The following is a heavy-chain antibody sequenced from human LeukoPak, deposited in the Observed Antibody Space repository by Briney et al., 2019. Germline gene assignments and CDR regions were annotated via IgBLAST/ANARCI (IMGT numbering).Heavy chain of an antibody. CDR3: ARDRGEGGAPFDY. CDR1: GFTFSSYS. J-gene: IGHJ4*02. Sequence: PGGSLRLSCAASGFTFSSYSMNWVRRAPGKGLEWVSYISSSSSTIYYADSVKGRFTISRDNAKNSLYLQMNSLRAEDTAVYYCARDRGEGGAPFDYWGQGTLVTVSS. D-gene: IGHD1-26*01. CDR2: ISSSSSTI. V-gene: IGHV3-48*01.